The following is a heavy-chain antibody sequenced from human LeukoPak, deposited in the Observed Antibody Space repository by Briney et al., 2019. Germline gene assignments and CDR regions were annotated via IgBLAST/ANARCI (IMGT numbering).Heavy chain of an antibody. V-gene: IGHV1-2*02. J-gene: IGHJ4*02. D-gene: IGHD4-23*01. CDR1: GYTFTVYY. CDR2: INPNSGGT. CDR3: ARVLMTTVVTPGY. Sequence: GASVTVSCKASGYTFTVYYMHWVRQAPGQGREWMGWINPNSGGTNYAQKFQGRVTMTSDTSISTAYMELSRLRSDDTAVYYCARVLMTTVVTPGYWGQGTLVTVSS.